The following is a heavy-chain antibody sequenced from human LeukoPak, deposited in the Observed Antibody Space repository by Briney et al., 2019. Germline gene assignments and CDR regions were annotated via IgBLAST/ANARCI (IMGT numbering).Heavy chain of an antibody. CDR1: GYTFTGYY. D-gene: IGHD2-2*01. J-gene: IGHJ6*02. V-gene: IGHV1-2*02. CDR2: INPNSGGT. Sequence: ASVKVSFKASGYTFTGYYMHWVRQAPGQGPEWMGWINPNSGGTNYAQKFQGRVTMTRDTSISTAYMELSRLRSDDTAVYYCASFRRSYCSSTSCYEDGMDVWGQGTTVTVSS. CDR3: ASFRRSYCSSTSCYEDGMDV.